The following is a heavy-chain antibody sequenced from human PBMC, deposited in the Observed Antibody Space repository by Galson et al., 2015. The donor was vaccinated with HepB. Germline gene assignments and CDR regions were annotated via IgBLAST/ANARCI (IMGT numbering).Heavy chain of an antibody. CDR1: GFTFSTYA. CDR2: ISGSGDST. CDR3: AKDLGIFGGLQGLDV. Sequence: SLRLSCAASGFTFSTYAMSWVRQAPGKGLEWVSGISGSGDSTYYADSVKGRFTISRDNSNNTLYVQMNSLRAEDTAVYYCAKDLGIFGGLQGLDVWGQGTTVTVSS. D-gene: IGHD3-3*01. V-gene: IGHV3-23*01. J-gene: IGHJ6*02.